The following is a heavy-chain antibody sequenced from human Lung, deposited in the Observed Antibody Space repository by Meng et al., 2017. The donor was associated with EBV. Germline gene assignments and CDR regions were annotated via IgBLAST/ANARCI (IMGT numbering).Heavy chain of an antibody. D-gene: IGHD3-10*01. Sequence: QGQLVEAGAEVKKRGASVKVSCKASGYTFTSHEMHRVRQAPGQGLEWMGIINPSGGSTSYAQKFQGRVTMTRDTSTSTVYMELSSLRSEDTAVYYCARDLLTTHGSGTYWFDPWGQGTLVTVSS. CDR2: INPSGGST. CDR3: ARDLLTTHGSGTYWFDP. V-gene: IGHV1-46*01. J-gene: IGHJ5*02. CDR1: GYTFTSHE.